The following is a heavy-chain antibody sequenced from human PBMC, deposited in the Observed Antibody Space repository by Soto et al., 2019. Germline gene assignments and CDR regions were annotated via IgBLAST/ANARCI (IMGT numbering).Heavy chain of an antibody. CDR3: ARAYYDSSGYFDFDY. CDR1: GGTLSSYA. D-gene: IGHD3-22*01. V-gene: IGHV1-69*13. J-gene: IGHJ4*02. Sequence: GASVKVSCKASGGTLSSYAISWVRQAPGQGLEWMGGIIPIFGTANYAQKFQGRVTITADESTSTAYMELSSLRSEDTAVYYCARAYYDSSGYFDFDYWGQGTLVTVSS. CDR2: IIPIFGTA.